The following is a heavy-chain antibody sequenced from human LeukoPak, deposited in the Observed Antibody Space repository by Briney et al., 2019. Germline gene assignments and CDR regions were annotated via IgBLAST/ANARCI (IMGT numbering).Heavy chain of an antibody. CDR3: AKSEAEQFHPYFDY. Sequence: GGSLRLSCAASGFTFSNYGMHWVRQAPGKGLEWVSTISGSGGSAYYADSVKGRFTISRDNSNNTLYLQMYTLRAEDTAVYYCAKSEAEQFHPYFDYWGQGTLVTVSS. CDR2: ISGSGGSA. CDR1: GFTFSNYG. J-gene: IGHJ4*02. V-gene: IGHV3-23*01. D-gene: IGHD1-26*01.